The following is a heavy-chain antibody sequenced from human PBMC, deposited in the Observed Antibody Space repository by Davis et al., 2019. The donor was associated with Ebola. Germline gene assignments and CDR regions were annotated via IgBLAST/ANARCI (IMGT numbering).Heavy chain of an antibody. J-gene: IGHJ6*02. V-gene: IGHV4-59*01. D-gene: IGHD3-22*01. CDR3: AGTSSGYYYYYYGMDV. Sequence: PSETLSLTCTVSGGSISSYYWSWIRQPPGKGLEWIGYIYYSGSTNYNPSLKSRVTISVDTSKNQFSLKLSSVTAADTAVYYCAGTSSGYYYYYYGMDVWGQGTTVTVSS. CDR1: GGSISSYY. CDR2: IYYSGST.